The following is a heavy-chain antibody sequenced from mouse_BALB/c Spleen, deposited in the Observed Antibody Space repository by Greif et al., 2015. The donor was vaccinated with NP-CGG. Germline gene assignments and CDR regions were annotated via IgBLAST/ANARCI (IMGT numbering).Heavy chain of an antibody. CDR2: IWAGGST. CDR3: ARERSMITYYFDY. V-gene: IGHV2-9*02. Sequence: VKLVESGPGLVAPSQSLSITCTVSGFSLTSYGVHWVRQPTGKGLEWLGVIWAGGSTNYNSALMSRLSISKDNSKSQVFLKMNSLQTDGTAMYYCARERSMITYYFDYWGQGTTLTVSS. CDR1: GFSLTSYG. J-gene: IGHJ2*01. D-gene: IGHD2-4*01.